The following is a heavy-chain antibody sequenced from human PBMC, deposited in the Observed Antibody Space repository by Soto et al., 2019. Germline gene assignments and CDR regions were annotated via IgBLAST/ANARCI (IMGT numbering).Heavy chain of an antibody. CDR2: INHSGST. Sequence: KASETLSLTCAVYGGSFRGYYCSWIRQPPGKGLEWIGEINHSGSTNYNPSLKSRVTISVDTSKNQFSLKLSSVTAADTAVYYCARHDYGDYDEAFDIWGQGTMVTVSS. J-gene: IGHJ3*02. CDR1: GGSFRGYY. D-gene: IGHD4-17*01. V-gene: IGHV4-34*01. CDR3: ARHDYGDYDEAFDI.